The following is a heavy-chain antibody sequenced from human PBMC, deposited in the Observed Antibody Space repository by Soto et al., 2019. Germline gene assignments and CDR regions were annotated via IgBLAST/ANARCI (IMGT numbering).Heavy chain of an antibody. CDR3: AREDDYGYRYINYGLDV. CDR1: GFTFSSYG. D-gene: IGHD4-17*01. CDR2: IWYDGSNK. V-gene: IGHV3-33*01. Sequence: GGSLRLSCAASGFTFSSYGMHWVRQAPGKGLEWVAVIWYDGSNKYYADSVKGRFTISRDNSKNTLYLQMNSLRAEDTAVYYCAREDDYGYRYINYGLDVWGQGTTVTVSS. J-gene: IGHJ6*02.